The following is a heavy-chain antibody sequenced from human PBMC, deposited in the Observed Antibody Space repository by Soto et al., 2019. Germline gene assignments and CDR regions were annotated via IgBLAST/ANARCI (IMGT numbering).Heavy chain of an antibody. D-gene: IGHD1-7*01. CDR2: VCSSGTT. CDR1: GDSISGCDYF. V-gene: IGHV4-39*01. CDR3: GRHRRETRTCAQTLDN. J-gene: IGHJ4*02. Sequence: SETLSLTCSVSGDSISGCDYFWGWVRQPPGKGLAWIGSVCSSGTTYYNPSLKSRVTISVDTSNNQFSLSLTSVTAADTAVYFCGRHRRETRTCAQTLDNGGQGSLVTVSS.